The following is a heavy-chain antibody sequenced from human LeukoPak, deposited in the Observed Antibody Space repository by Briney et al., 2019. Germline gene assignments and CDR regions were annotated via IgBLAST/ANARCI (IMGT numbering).Heavy chain of an antibody. CDR3: ARRRAVAGVNWFDP. V-gene: IGHV1-18*01. J-gene: IGHJ5*02. CDR1: GYTFISYG. CDR2: ISSHNGYT. D-gene: IGHD6-19*01. Sequence: ASVTVSCQASGYTFISYGITWVRQAPGQGLEWMGWISSHNGYTKYAQKFQGRVTMTTNTSMSTAYMELGSLRSDDTAVYYCARRRAVAGVNWFDPWGQGTLVTVSS.